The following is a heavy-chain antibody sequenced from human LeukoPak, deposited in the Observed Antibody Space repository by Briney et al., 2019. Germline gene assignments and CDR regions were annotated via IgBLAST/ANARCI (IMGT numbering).Heavy chain of an antibody. CDR2: ISGSGGST. J-gene: IGHJ4*02. CDR3: ANFACCHYDSESGY. V-gene: IGHV3-23*01. D-gene: IGHD3-22*01. CDR1: GFTFSSYA. Sequence: PGGSLRLSCAASGFTFSSYAMSWVRQAPGKGLEWVSAISGSGGSTHYAGSVKGRFTVSRDNSKNTLYLQMDSLGTEDTAVYYCANFACCHYDSESGYWGQGTLVTVSS.